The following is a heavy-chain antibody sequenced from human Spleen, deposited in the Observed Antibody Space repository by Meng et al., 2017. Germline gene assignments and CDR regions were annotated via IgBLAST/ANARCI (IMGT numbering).Heavy chain of an antibody. Sequence: GESLKISCAASGFTFSSYDMHWVRQATGKGLEWVSAIGTAGDTYYPGSVKGRFTISRENAKNSLYLQMNSLRAGDTAVYYCARASPWTTVTNPCCYYGMDVWGQGNTVTVSS. CDR1: GFTFSSYD. CDR3: ARASPWTTVTNPCCYYGMDV. J-gene: IGHJ6*02. D-gene: IGHD4-17*01. V-gene: IGHV3-13*01. CDR2: IGTAGDT.